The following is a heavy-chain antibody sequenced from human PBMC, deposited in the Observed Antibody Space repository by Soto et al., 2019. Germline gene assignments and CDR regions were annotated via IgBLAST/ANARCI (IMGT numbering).Heavy chain of an antibody. J-gene: IGHJ5*02. CDR1: GGSVSSGSYY. V-gene: IGHV4-61*01. CDR2: IYYSGST. D-gene: IGHD2-2*01. CDR3: ARERIVVVPAASRFDP. Sequence: QVQLQESGPGLVKPSETLSLTCTVSGGSVSSGSYYWSWIRQPPGKGLEWNGYIYYSGSTNYNPSLKSRVTISVDTSKNQFSLKLSSVTAADTAVYYCARERIVVVPAASRFDPWGQGTLVTVSS.